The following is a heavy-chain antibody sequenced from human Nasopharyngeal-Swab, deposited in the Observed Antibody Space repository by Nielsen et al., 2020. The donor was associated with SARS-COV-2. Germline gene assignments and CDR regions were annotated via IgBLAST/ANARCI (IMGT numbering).Heavy chain of an antibody. CDR3: ARDRGGDYGDPEYDAFDI. D-gene: IGHD4-17*01. CDR2: ISSSVTTI. Sequence: GESLKISCAASGFTFSDYYMSWIRQAPGKGLEWVSNISSSVTTIYYSDSVKGRFTISRDNAKNSLYLQMNSLRAEDTAVYYCARDRGGDYGDPEYDAFDIWGQGSMVTVSS. J-gene: IGHJ3*02. CDR1: GFTFSDYY. V-gene: IGHV3-11*04.